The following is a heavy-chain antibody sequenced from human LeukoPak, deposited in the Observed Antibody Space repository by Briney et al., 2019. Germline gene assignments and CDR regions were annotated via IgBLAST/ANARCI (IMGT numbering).Heavy chain of an antibody. D-gene: IGHD6-19*01. CDR1: GFTVSSNY. CDR3: ARDSSGWSTLSY. J-gene: IGHJ4*02. Sequence: AGGSLRLSCAASGFTVSSNYMSWVRQAPGKGLEWVSVIYSGGSTYYADSVKGRFTISRDNSKNTPYLQMNSLRAEDTAVYYCARDSSGWSTLSYWGQGTLVTVSS. CDR2: IYSGGST. V-gene: IGHV3-53*01.